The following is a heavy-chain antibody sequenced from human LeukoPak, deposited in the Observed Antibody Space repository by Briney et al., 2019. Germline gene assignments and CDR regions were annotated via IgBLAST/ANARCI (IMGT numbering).Heavy chain of an antibody. J-gene: IGHJ4*02. CDR2: MKGTGET. CDR1: GLSFSSFA. V-gene: IGHV3-23*01. CDR3: ARASWVSSADAVR. D-gene: IGHD3-16*01. Sequence: PGGSLRLSCAASGLSFSSFAMSWVRQAPARGLEWLSSMKGTGETFYGDSVRGRVTVFRDDSRNTVYLQLNNLRVEDTATYYCARASWVSSADAVRWGQGTVVTASS.